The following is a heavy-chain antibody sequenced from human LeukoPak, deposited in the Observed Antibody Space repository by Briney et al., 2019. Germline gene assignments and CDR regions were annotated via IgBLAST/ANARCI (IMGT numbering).Heavy chain of an antibody. CDR1: GGSISSSNW. CDR2: IYHSGST. V-gene: IGHV4-4*02. CDR3: AEEIDSSGYSSRGAFDI. Sequence: SETLSLTCAVSGGSISSSNWWSWVRQPPGKGLEWIGEIYHSGSTNYNPSLKSRVTISVDKSKNQFSLKLSSVTAADTAVYYCAEEIDSSGYSSRGAFDIWGQGTMVTVSS. J-gene: IGHJ3*02. D-gene: IGHD3-22*01.